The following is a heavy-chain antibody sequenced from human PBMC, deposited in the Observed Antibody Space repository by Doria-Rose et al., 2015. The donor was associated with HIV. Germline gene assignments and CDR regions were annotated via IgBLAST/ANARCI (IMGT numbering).Heavy chain of an antibody. V-gene: IGHV2-26*01. CDR1: GVSLSSPGMV. CDR3: ARIKSSRWYHKYYFDF. J-gene: IGHJ4*02. CDR2: IFSDDAR. Sequence: QITLKESGPVLVKPTETLTLTCTVSGVSLSSPGMVVGRIRQPPGKALEWLANIFSDDARSYKTSRKSRLTISRGTSKRQVVLTMSGMDPVDTATYYCARIKSSRWYHKYYFDFWGQGTLVVVSA. D-gene: IGHD6-13*01.